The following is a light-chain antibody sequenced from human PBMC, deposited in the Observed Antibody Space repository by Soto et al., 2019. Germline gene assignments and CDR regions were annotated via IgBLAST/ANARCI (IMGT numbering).Light chain of an antibody. CDR2: EVS. Sequence: QSALTQPASVSGSPGQSITISCTGTSSDVGGYHYVSWYQQHPDKAPKLIIFEVSNRPSGVSNRFSGSKSGNTASLTISGLQAEDEADYYCSSYTSTSTYVFGTGTKLTVL. J-gene: IGLJ1*01. CDR3: SSYTSTSTYV. V-gene: IGLV2-14*01. CDR1: SSDVGGYHY.